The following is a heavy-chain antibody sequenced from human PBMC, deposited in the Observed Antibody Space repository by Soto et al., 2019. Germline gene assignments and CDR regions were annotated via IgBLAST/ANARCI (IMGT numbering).Heavy chain of an antibody. CDR3: AKAQSRGSSRYYYYGMDV. J-gene: IGHJ6*02. CDR2: ISWDGGST. CDR1: GFTSDDYT. Sequence: GGSLRLSCAASGFTSDDYTMHWVRQAPGKGLEWVSLISWDGGSTYYADSVKGRFTISRDNSKNSLYLQMNSLRTEDTALYYCAKAQSRGSSRYYYYGMDVWGQGTTVTVSS. D-gene: IGHD6-6*01. V-gene: IGHV3-43*01.